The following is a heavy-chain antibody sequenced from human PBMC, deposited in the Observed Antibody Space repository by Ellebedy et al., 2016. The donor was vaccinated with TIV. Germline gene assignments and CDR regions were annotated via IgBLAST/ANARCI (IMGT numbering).Heavy chain of an antibody. CDR1: GYTFTGHY. CDR2: IHPDSGDT. Sequence: AASVKVSCKASGYTFTGHYMHWVRQAPGQPLAWMGWIHPDSGDTNYAQKFQGRVTMTRDTSISTAYLEFSRLRLDDTAVYFCASGAVGASDWWGQGALITVSS. V-gene: IGHV1-2*02. J-gene: IGHJ4*02. D-gene: IGHD1-26*01. CDR3: ASGAVGASDW.